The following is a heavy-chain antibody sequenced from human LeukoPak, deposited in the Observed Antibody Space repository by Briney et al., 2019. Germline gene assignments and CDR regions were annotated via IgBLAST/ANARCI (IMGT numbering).Heavy chain of an antibody. Sequence: GGSLRLSCAASGFTFDDYAMHWVRQAPGKGLEWVSGISWNSGSIGYADSVKGRFTISRDNAKNSLYLQMNNLRAEDTAVYYCARNRGWQQFDYWGQGTLVTVSS. V-gene: IGHV3-9*01. D-gene: IGHD4-23*01. CDR1: GFTFDDYA. CDR3: ARNRGWQQFDY. CDR2: ISWNSGSI. J-gene: IGHJ4*02.